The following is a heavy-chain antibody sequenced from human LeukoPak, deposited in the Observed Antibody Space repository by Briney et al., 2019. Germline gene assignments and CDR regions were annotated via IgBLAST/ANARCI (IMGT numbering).Heavy chain of an antibody. CDR1: GFTFSSYA. V-gene: IGHV3-23*01. D-gene: IGHD1-26*01. Sequence: GGSLRLSCAASGFTFSSYAMSWVRQAPGKGLEWVSAISGSGGSTYYADSVKGRFTISRDNSKNTLYLQMNSLRAEDMALYYCAKGTSGSQTEAFDIWGQGTMVTVSS. J-gene: IGHJ3*02. CDR2: ISGSGGST. CDR3: AKGTSGSQTEAFDI.